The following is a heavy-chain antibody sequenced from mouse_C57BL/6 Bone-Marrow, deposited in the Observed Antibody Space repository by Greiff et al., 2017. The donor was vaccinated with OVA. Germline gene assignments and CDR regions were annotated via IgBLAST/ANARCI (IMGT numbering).Heavy chain of an antibody. CDR2: IDPYDSYT. V-gene: IGHV1-50*01. Sequence: QVQLQQPGAELVKPGASVKLSCKASGYTFTSYWMQWVKQRPGQGLEWIGEIDPYDSYTNYNQKFKGKATLTVDTSSSPAYMQLNSLTSEDSAVYYCASAVFAYWGQGTLVTVSA. CDR1: GYTFTSYW. J-gene: IGHJ3*01. CDR3: ASAVFAY.